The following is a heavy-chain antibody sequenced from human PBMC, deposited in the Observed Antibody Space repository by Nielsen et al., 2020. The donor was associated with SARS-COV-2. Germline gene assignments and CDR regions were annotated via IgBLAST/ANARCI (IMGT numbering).Heavy chain of an antibody. J-gene: IGHJ4*02. Sequence: SETLSLTCAVYGESFSNYYWSWIRQPPGKGLEWIGEINPRGSTNYNPSLKSRVTISVDTSKNQFSLSLNSVTAADTAVYYCARGSDEGLALWGQGTLVTVSS. CDR2: INPRGST. CDR1: GESFSNYY. CDR3: ARGSDEGLAL. D-gene: IGHD6-19*01. V-gene: IGHV4-34*01.